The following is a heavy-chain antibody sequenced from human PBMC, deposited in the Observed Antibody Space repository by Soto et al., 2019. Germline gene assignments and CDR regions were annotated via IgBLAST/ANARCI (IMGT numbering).Heavy chain of an antibody. V-gene: IGHV3-23*01. Sequence: EVHLLESGGGVVQPGKSLKISYAASGLANSDYPMTWVRQPPGQGLEWVSGISASGEKPYYANSVKGRFTISRDNSKNTLSLQMNSLRVEDTGIYYCAKLEWLEFGGDYWGQGTLVTVSS. CDR2: ISASGEKP. CDR1: GLANSDYP. J-gene: IGHJ4*02. D-gene: IGHD6-19*01. CDR3: AKLEWLEFGGDY.